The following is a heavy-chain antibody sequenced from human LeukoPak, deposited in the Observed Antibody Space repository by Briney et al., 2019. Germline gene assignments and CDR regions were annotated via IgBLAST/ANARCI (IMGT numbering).Heavy chain of an antibody. J-gene: IGHJ6*03. CDR1: GGPICSFNW. V-gene: IGHV4-4*02. CDR3: ARVFDYYMDV. CDR2: FYHSGDT. Sequence: SETPSLTCAVSGGPICSFNWWSWVCQPPGKGLEWISEFYHSGDTHYNPSLKSRVTILVDKSKNQFSLNLSFVTAADTAVYYCARVFDYYMDVWGKGTTVTVSS.